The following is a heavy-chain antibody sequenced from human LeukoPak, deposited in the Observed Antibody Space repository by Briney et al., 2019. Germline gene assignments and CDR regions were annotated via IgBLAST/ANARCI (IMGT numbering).Heavy chain of an antibody. Sequence: SETLSLTCAVSGYSISSGYYWGWIRQPPGKGLEWIGYIYYSGSTNYNHSLKSRVTISVDTSKNQFSLKLSSVTAADTAVYYCARDGDSAFDIWGQGTMVTVSS. V-gene: IGHV4-61*01. CDR3: ARDGDSAFDI. CDR1: GYSISSGYY. D-gene: IGHD3-3*01. J-gene: IGHJ3*02. CDR2: IYYSGST.